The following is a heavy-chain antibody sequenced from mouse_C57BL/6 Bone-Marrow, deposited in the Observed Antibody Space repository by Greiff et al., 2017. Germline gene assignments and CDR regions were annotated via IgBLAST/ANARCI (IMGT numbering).Heavy chain of an antibody. CDR3: ARDWDKNFDY. D-gene: IGHD4-1*01. J-gene: IGHJ2*01. CDR1: GYTFTSYW. V-gene: IGHV1-69*01. Sequence: QVQLQQPGAELVMPGASVKLSCKASGYTFTSYWMHWVKQRPGQGLEWIGEIDPSDSYTNYNQKFKGKSTLTVDKSSSTAYMQLSSLTSEDSAVYYWARDWDKNFDYWGQGTTLTVSS. CDR2: IDPSDSYT.